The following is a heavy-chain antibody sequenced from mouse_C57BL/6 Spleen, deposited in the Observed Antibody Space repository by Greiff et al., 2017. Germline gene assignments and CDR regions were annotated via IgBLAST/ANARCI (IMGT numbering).Heavy chain of an antibody. CDR3: ARDPLITTVVADWYFDV. CDR2: ISDGGSYT. V-gene: IGHV5-4*01. J-gene: IGHJ1*03. CDR1: GFTFSSYA. Sequence: EVKLVESGGGLVKPGGSLKLSCAASGFTFSSYAMSWVRQTPEKRLEWVATISDGGSYTYYPDNVKGRFTISRDNAKNNLYLQMSHLKSEDTAMYYCARDPLITTVVADWYFDVWGTGTTVTVSS. D-gene: IGHD1-1*01.